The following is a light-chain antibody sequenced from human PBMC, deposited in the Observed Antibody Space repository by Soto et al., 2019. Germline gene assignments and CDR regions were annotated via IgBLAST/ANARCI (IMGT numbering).Light chain of an antibody. CDR3: QQYGISPLS. J-gene: IGKJ4*01. CDR2: GAS. CDR1: QSVSSSS. Sequence: EIVLTQSPGTLSLSPGEGATLSCRASQSVSSSSLAWYQQKPGQAPRLLIYGASSRATGIPDRFRGSGCGTDFSLTISRLEPEDVAVYLCQQYGISPLSFGGGTKVEIK. V-gene: IGKV3-20*01.